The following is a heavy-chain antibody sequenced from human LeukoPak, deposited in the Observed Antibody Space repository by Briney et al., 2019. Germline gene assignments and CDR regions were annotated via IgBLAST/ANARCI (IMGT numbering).Heavy chain of an antibody. CDR3: ARGAPYCSGGSCMYYFDY. J-gene: IGHJ4*02. Sequence: GGSLRLSCAASGFTFSSYGMHWVRQAPGKGLEWVAFIRYDGSNKYYADSVKGRFTISRDNAKNSLYLQMNSLRAEDTAVYYCARGAPYCSGGSCMYYFDYWGQGTLVTVSS. CDR2: IRYDGSNK. V-gene: IGHV3-30*02. D-gene: IGHD2-15*01. CDR1: GFTFSSYG.